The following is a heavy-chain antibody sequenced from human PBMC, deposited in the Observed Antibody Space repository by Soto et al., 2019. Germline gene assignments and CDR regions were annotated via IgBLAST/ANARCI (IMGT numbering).Heavy chain of an antibody. CDR1: GGSFSGYY. CDR3: ARACTYYDFWSGYYLAVWFDP. J-gene: IGHJ5*02. V-gene: IGHV4-34*01. CDR2: INHSGST. Sequence: SETLSLTCADYGGSFSGYYWSWIRQPPWGGVEWIGEINHSGSTNYNPSLKSRVTISVDTSKNQFSLKLSSVTAADTAVYYCARACTYYDFWSGYYLAVWFDPWGQGTLVTVSS. D-gene: IGHD3-3*01.